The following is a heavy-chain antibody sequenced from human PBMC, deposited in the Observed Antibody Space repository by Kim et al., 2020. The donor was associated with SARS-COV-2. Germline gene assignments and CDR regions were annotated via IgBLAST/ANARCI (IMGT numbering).Heavy chain of an antibody. Sequence: TKHSQKFRGRVTITRDTTASTAYMELSSLGSEDTAVYYCARGSGWAFDYWGQGTLVTVAS. D-gene: IGHD6-19*01. CDR3: ARGSGWAFDY. J-gene: IGHJ4*02. V-gene: IGHV1-3*01. CDR2: T.